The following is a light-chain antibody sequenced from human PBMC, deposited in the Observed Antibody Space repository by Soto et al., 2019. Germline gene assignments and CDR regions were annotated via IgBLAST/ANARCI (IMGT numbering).Light chain of an antibody. V-gene: IGLV2-23*03. CDR2: EGS. CDR1: SSDVGSYNL. Sequence: QSALTQPASVSGSPGQSMTISCTGTSSDVGSYNLVSWYQQHPGKAPKLMIYEGSKRPSGVSNRFSGSKSGNTASLTISGLQAEDEADYYCCSYAGSSTFLYVFGTGTKLTVL. J-gene: IGLJ1*01. CDR3: CSYAGSSTFLYV.